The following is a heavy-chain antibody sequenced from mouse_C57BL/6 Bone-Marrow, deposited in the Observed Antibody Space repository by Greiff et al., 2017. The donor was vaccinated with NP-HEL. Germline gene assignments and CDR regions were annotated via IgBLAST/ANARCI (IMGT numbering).Heavy chain of an antibody. CDR2: INPYNGGT. CDR3: ARGDSSGAMDY. D-gene: IGHD3-2*02. CDR1: GYTFTDYY. V-gene: IGHV1-19*01. Sequence: VQLQQSGPVLVKPGASVKMSCKASGYTFTDYYMNWVKQSHGKSLEWIGVINPYNGGTSYNQKFKGKATLTVDKSSSTAYMELNSLTSEDSAVYYCARGDSSGAMDYWGQGTSVTVSS. J-gene: IGHJ4*01.